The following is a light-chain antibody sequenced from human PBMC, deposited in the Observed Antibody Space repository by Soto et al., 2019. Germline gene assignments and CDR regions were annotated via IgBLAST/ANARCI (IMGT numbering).Light chain of an antibody. CDR3: SSYTSSSTWSVV. J-gene: IGLJ2*01. Sequence: QSALTQPASVSGSPGQSITISCTGTSSDVGAYNYVSWYQQHPGKAPKLMISEVSNRPSGVSNRFSGSKSGNTASLTISGLQAEDEGDYYCSSYTSSSTWSVVFGGGTKLTVL. CDR1: SSDVGAYNY. V-gene: IGLV2-14*01. CDR2: EVS.